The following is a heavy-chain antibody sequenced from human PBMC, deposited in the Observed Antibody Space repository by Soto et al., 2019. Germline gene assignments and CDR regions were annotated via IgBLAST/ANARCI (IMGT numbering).Heavy chain of an antibody. V-gene: IGHV4-59*01. CDR1: GVSLSSGF. D-gene: IGHD5-12*01. J-gene: IGHJ4*02. CDR2: IHYNGST. Sequence: QVQLQESGPGLVKPSETLSLTCSVSGVSLSSGFWGWFRQPPGKGLEWTRFIHYNGSTTYNPSLTSRLTISLDRHKNHFSLRLSSVTAAETALYYCTVGGGWLTDYWGQGTLVTVSS. CDR3: TVGGGWLTDY.